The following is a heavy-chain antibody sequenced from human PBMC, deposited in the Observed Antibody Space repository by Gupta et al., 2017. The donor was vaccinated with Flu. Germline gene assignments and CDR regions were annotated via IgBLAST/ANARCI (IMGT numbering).Heavy chain of an antibody. D-gene: IGHD3-22*01. CDR3: TRTGYDDSSGYYDD. CDR2: IRSKANSYAK. Sequence: EVQLVESGGGLVPPGGSLKLSLAASGFPFSGPAMHWVRQASGKGLEGVGRIRSKANSYAKAYAASVKGRFTISRDDSKNTAYLQMKRMKTEETAVYYCTRTGYDDSSGYYDDWGQGTLVTVSS. J-gene: IGHJ4*02. V-gene: IGHV3-73*01. CDR1: GFPFSGPA.